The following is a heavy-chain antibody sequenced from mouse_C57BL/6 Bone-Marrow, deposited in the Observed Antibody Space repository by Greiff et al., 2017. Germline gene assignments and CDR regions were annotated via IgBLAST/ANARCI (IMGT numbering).Heavy chain of an antibody. CDR1: GYTFTGYW. D-gene: IGHD2-4*01. CDR3: ARNYDYAWFAY. V-gene: IGHV1-9*01. CDR2: ILPGSGST. J-gene: IGHJ3*01. Sequence: VKLMESGAELMKPGASVKLSCKATGYTFTGYWIEWVKQRPGHGLEWIGEILPGSGSTNYNEKFKGKATFPAASSSNTASMQLSSLTTEDAALYYCARNYDYAWFAYWGQGTLVTVSA.